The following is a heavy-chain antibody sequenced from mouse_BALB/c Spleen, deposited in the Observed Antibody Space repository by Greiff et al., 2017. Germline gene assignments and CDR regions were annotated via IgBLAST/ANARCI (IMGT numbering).Heavy chain of an antibody. J-gene: IGHJ4*01. CDR2: IRNKANGYTT. D-gene: IGHD2-14*01. Sequence: DVKLVESGGGLVQPGGSLRLSCATSGFTFTDYYMSWVRQPPGKALEWLGFIRNKANGYTTEYSASVKGRFTISRDNSQSILYLQMNTLRAEDSATYYCARDRYDDAMDYWGQGTSVTVSS. CDR3: ARDRYDDAMDY. CDR1: GFTFTDYY. V-gene: IGHV7-3*02.